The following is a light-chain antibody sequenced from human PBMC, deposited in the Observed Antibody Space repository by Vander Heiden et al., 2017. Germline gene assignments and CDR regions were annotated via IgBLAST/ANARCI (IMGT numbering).Light chain of an antibody. CDR3: QQSHSSPYT. CDR1: QPISYY. Sequence: GDRVTITCRASQPISYYLNWYQHKPGKAPKLLIYAASILQNGVPSRFSGSGSESDFTLTITSLQPEDFATYYCQQSHSSPYTFGQVTKLEIK. V-gene: IGKV1-39*01. CDR2: AAS. J-gene: IGKJ2*01.